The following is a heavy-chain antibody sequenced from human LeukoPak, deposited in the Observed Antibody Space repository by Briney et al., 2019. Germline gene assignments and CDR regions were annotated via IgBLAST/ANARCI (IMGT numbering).Heavy chain of an antibody. CDR2: INAGNGNT. CDR1: GYTFTSYA. D-gene: IGHD3-22*01. V-gene: IGHV1-3*01. CDR3: ARDARRKDSSGYYYDY. J-gene: IGHJ4*02. Sequence: ASVKVSCKASGYTFTSYAMHWVRQAPGQRLEWMGWINAGNGNTKYSQKFQGRVTITRDTSASTAYMELSSLRSEDTAVYYCARDARRKDSSGYYYDYWGQGTLVTVS.